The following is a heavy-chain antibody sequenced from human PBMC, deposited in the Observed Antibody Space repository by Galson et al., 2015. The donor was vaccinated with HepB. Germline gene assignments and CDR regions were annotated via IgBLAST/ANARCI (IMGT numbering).Heavy chain of an antibody. D-gene: IGHD1-26*01. V-gene: IGHV5-51*03. J-gene: IGHJ4*02. CDR3: ARLARVGVEIPGGYFDY. Sequence: QSGAEVKKPGESLKISCKGSGYSFSSNWIGWVRQMPGKGLEWMGIIYPGDSDTRYSPSFQGQVTISADKSISTAYLQWSSLKASDTAMYYCARLARVGVEIPGGYFDYWGQGTLVAVSS. CDR2: IYPGDSDT. CDR1: GYSFSSNW.